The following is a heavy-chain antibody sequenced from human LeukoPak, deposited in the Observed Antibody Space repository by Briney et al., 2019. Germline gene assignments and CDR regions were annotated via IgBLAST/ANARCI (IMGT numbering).Heavy chain of an antibody. Sequence: PGGSLRLSCAASGFTFSSYAMSWVRQAPGKGLEWVSAISVSGGSTYYAGSVKGRFSISRDNSKNTLDLQMNSLSVEDTAVYYCVGVETITMVRGASGDVWGKGTTVTVSS. J-gene: IGHJ6*04. D-gene: IGHD3-10*01. CDR3: VGVETITMVRGASGDV. CDR1: GFTFSSYA. V-gene: IGHV3-23*01. CDR2: ISVSGGST.